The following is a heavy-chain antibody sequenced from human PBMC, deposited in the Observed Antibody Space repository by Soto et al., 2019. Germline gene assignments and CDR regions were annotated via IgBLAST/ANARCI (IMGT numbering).Heavy chain of an antibody. D-gene: IGHD6-13*01. CDR3: AKDSWYFDL. CDR2: IDTSGSST. Sequence: PGESLKISCEASGFIFTNFWMHWVRQVPWKGLVWVSRIDTSGSSTSYADSVKGRFTISRDNAKNTVSLQMNSLRAEDTGVYYCAKDSWYFDLWSQGSLVTVS. CDR1: GFIFTNFW. J-gene: IGHJ4*02. V-gene: IGHV3-74*01.